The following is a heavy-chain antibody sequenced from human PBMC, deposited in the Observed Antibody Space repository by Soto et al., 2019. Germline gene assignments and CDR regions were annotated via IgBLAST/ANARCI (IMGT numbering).Heavy chain of an antibody. CDR3: ARGGLGLATIGSFDY. D-gene: IGHD3-16*01. CDR2: VTPYKADT. V-gene: IGHV1-18*04. J-gene: IGHJ4*02. Sequence: QAQLVQSGAEVKKSGASVRVSCKASGYTLTNYGVTWVRQAPGQGLEWLGRVTPYKADTNSAQNLQGRVTMATGTSTTTVDVEVSSLTSEDTAVYYCARGGLGLATIGSFDYWGQVALVTVAS. CDR1: GYTLTNYG.